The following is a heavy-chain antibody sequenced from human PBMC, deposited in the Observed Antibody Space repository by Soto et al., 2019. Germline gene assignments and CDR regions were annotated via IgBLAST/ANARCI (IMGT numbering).Heavy chain of an antibody. CDR3: AKERNWNDGIGEY. D-gene: IGHD1-1*01. J-gene: IGHJ4*02. CDR1: GFTFSSYA. V-gene: IGHV3-23*01. Sequence: EVQLLESGGGLVQPGGSLRLCCAASGFTFSSYAMSWVRQAPGKGLEWVSVISDSGGRTYYADSVKGRFTISRDNSKNTLYLQMNSLRAEDTAVYYCAKERNWNDGIGEYWGQGTLVSVSS. CDR2: ISDSGGRT.